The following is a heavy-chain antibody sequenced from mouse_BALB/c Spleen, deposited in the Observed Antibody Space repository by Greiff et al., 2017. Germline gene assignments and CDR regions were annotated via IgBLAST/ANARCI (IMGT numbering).Heavy chain of an antibody. Sequence: EVMLVESGGGLVQPGGSMKLSCVASGFTFSNYWMNWVRQSPEKGLEWVAEIRLKSNNYATHYAESVKGRFTISRDDSKSSVYLQMNNLRAEDTGIYYCTTTATAYWGQGTLVTVSA. V-gene: IGHV6-6*02. CDR3: TTTATAY. CDR2: IRLKSNNYAT. J-gene: IGHJ3*01. D-gene: IGHD1-2*01. CDR1: GFTFSNYW.